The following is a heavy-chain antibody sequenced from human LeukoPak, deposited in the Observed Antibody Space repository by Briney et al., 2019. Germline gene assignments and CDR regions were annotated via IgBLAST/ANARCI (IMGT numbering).Heavy chain of an antibody. V-gene: IGHV3-30*14. CDR2: ISYDGSNK. J-gene: IGHJ3*02. D-gene: IGHD6-19*01. Sequence: GGSLRLSCAASGFTFSSYAIHWVRQAPGKGLEWVAVISYDGSNKYYADSVKGRFTISRENGKDSLYLHMNSLRAEDTAVYYCVRGGIAVAGLDAFDIWGQGTVVTVFS. CDR3: VRGGIAVAGLDAFDI. CDR1: GFTFSSYA.